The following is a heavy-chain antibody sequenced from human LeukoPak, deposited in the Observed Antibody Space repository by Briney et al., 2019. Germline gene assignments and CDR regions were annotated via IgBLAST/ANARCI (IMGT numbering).Heavy chain of an antibody. V-gene: IGHV4-38-2*02. D-gene: IGHD4-11*01. CDR1: GYSISSGYY. CDR3: AREVETRHLDY. Sequence: PSETLSLTCTVSGYSISSGYYWGWIRQPPGKGPEWIGSIYHSGSTYYNPSLKSRVTISVDTSKNQFSLKLSSVTAADTAVYYCAREVETRHLDYWGQGTLVTVSS. CDR2: IYHSGST. J-gene: IGHJ4*02.